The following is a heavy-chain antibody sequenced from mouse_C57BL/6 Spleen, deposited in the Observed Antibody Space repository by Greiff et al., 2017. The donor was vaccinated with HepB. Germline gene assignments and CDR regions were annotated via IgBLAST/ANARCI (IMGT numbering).Heavy chain of an antibody. Sequence: EVKLMESEGGLVQPGRSMKLSCTASGFTFSDYYMAWVRQVPEKGLEWVANINYDGSSTYYLDSLKSRFIISRDNAKNILYLQMSSLKSEDTATYYCARDGGYYYFDYWGQGTTLTVSS. V-gene: IGHV5-16*01. CDR1: GFTFSDYY. CDR3: ARDGGYYYFDY. J-gene: IGHJ2*01. CDR2: INYDGSST. D-gene: IGHD2-3*01.